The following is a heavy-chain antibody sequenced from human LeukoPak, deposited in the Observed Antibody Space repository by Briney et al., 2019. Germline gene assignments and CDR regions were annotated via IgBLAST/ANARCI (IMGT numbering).Heavy chain of an antibody. CDR3: AKGIAAAGTVYY. CDR1: GFTVSSNY. Sequence: GGSLRLSCAASGFTVSSNYMSWVRQAPGKGLEWVSVIYSGGSTYYADSVRGRFTISRDNSKNTLYLQMNSLRAEDTAVYYCAKGIAAAGTVYYWGQGTLVTVSS. J-gene: IGHJ4*02. CDR2: IYSGGST. D-gene: IGHD6-13*01. V-gene: IGHV3-53*05.